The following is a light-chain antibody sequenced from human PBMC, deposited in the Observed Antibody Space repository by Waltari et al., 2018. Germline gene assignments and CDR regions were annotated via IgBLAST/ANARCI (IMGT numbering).Light chain of an antibody. CDR2: AAS. CDR1: QIISSY. J-gene: IGKJ2*01. Sequence: DIQMTQSPSSLSASVGDRVTITCRASQIISSYLNWFQQKPGKAPNLLIYAASSWQSGVPSRFSGSGSGTDFTLTISSLQPEDFATYYCQQSFTTPYTFGQGTKLEIK. CDR3: QQSFTTPYT. V-gene: IGKV1-39*01.